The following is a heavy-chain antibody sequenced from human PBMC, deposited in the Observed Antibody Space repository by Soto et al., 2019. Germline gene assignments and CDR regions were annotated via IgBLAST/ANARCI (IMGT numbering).Heavy chain of an antibody. J-gene: IGHJ4*02. D-gene: IGHD5-18*01. V-gene: IGHV3-23*01. Sequence: PGGSLRLSCAASGFTFSSYAMSWVRQAPGEGLEWVSAISGSGGSTYYADSVKGRFTISRDNSKNTMYLQMNSLRAEDTAVYYCAKDGIQLWVDFDYWGQGTLVTAPQ. CDR1: GFTFSSYA. CDR3: AKDGIQLWVDFDY. CDR2: ISGSGGST.